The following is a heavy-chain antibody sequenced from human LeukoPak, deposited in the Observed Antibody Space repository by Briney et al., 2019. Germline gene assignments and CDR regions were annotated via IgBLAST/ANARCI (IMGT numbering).Heavy chain of an antibody. V-gene: IGHV3-7*01. J-gene: IGHJ4*02. CDR3: ARHNLWMFDY. Sequence: PGGSLRLSCAVSGFTFSSYWRRWVRQAPGKGKERVATVVQDGTTSYCVDSVKGRFTTTRANAKNSLDLQMNSLRAEDTAVYFCARHNLWMFDYWGQGILVTVSS. CDR1: GFTFSSYW. D-gene: IGHD1-1*01. CDR2: VVQDGTTS.